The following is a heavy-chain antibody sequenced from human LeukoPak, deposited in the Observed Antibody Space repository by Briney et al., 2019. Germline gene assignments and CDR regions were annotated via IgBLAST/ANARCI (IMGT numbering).Heavy chain of an antibody. J-gene: IGHJ4*02. CDR3: ARGLAGGGIHDYFDY. CDR2: IYHSGST. V-gene: IGHV4-59*12. D-gene: IGHD3-16*01. CDR1: GGSISSYY. Sequence: SETLSLTCTVSGGSISSYYWSWIRQPPGKGLEWIGYIYHSGSTYYNPSLKSRVTISVDRSKNQFSLKLSSVTAADTAVYYCARGLAGGGIHDYFDYWGQGTLVTVSS.